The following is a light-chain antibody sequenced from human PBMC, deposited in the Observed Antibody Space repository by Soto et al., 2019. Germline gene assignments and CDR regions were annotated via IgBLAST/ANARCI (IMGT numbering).Light chain of an antibody. Sequence: QSALTQPASVSGSPGQSITISCTETSSDVAAHAYVSWYQQHPGKAPKLIIYDVTRRPSGVSDHFSGSKSGNTASLTISGLQTEDEADYFCSSYRSNATLVFGGGTKVTVL. J-gene: IGLJ2*01. CDR2: DVT. V-gene: IGLV2-14*01. CDR3: SSYRSNATLV. CDR1: SSDVAAHAY.